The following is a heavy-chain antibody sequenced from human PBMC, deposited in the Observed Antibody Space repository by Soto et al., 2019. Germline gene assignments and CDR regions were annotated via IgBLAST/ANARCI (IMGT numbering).Heavy chain of an antibody. Sequence: QVQLVESGGGVVQPGRSLRLSCAASGFTFSSYAMHWVRQTPDKGLEWVAFLSYDGSHNYYADSVKGRFTISRDNSKNTLYLQMNSLRVEDTAVYYCAKDRSTIFGVVTYYFDYWGQGPLVTVSS. CDR3: AKDRSTIFGVVTYYFDY. CDR1: GFTFSSYA. D-gene: IGHD3-3*01. V-gene: IGHV3-30*18. J-gene: IGHJ4*02. CDR2: LSYDGSHN.